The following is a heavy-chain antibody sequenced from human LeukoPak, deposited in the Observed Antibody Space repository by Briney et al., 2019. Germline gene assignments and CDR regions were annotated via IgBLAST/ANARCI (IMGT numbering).Heavy chain of an antibody. CDR3: ARGRVSAFDY. V-gene: IGHV6-1*01. CDR1: GDSVSSNGVA. Sequence: SQTLSLTCAISGDSVSSNGVAWNWIRQSPSRGLEWLGRTCYMSKWYNDYAVSVKSRITINPDTSKNQFSLQLNSVTPEDTAVYYRARGRVSAFDYWGQGTLVTVSS. CDR2: TCYMSKWYN. J-gene: IGHJ4*02.